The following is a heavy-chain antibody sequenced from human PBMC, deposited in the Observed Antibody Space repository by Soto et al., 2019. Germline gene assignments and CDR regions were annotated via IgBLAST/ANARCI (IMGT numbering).Heavy chain of an antibody. CDR3: ARARDYASGSRTSYYFDY. CDR2: IYHSGST. V-gene: IGHV4-30-2*01. J-gene: IGHJ4*02. CDR1: GGSISSGGYS. D-gene: IGHD3-10*01. Sequence: QLQLQESGSGLVKPSQTLSLTCAVSGGSISSGGYSWSWIRQPPGKGLEWIGYIYHSGSTYYNPSLKGRVTISVDRSKNQSSRKLSSVTAADTAVYYCARARDYASGSRTSYYFDYWGQGTLVTVSS.